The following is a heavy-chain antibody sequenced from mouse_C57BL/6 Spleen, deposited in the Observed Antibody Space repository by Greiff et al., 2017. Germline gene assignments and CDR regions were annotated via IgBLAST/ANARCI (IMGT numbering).Heavy chain of an antibody. D-gene: IGHD2-3*01. CDR1: GFNIKDDY. V-gene: IGHV14-4*01. Sequence: EVKLQESGAELVRPGASVKLSCTASGFNIKDDYMHWVKQRPEQGLEWIGWIDPENGDTEYASKFQGKATITADTSSNTAYLQLSSLTSEDTAVYYCTRAVDGAWFAYWGQGTLVTVSA. CDR3: TRAVDGAWFAY. CDR2: IDPENGDT. J-gene: IGHJ3*01.